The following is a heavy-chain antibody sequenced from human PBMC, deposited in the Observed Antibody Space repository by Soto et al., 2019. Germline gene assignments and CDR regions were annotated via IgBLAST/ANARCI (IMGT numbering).Heavy chain of an antibody. CDR3: ARDFCSSTSCYEGYGDYTFDY. CDR2: FDPEDGGT. Sequence: GVSAKPSSEESGYTINCISMYWARQDNGKGLEWMGGFDPEDGGTSYAQKFQGRVTMTRDTSTSTVYMELSSLRSEDTAVYYCARDFCSSTSCYEGYGDYTFDYWGQGTLVSVSS. V-gene: IGHV1-24*01. D-gene: IGHD2-2*01. J-gene: IGHJ4*02. CDR1: GYTINCIS.